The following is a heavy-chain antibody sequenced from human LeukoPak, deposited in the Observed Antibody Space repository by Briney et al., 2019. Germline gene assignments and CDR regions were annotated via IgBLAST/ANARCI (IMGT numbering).Heavy chain of an antibody. J-gene: IGHJ3*02. Sequence: GGSLRLSCAASGFTFSDYYMSWIRQAPGKALEWVSYVSSGSSTTYYADSVKGRFTISRDNSKNTLYLQMSSLRAEDTAVYYCAKSPYRFDALDIWGQGTMVTVSS. V-gene: IGHV3-11*01. D-gene: IGHD3-16*02. CDR3: AKSPYRFDALDI. CDR1: GFTFSDYY. CDR2: VSSGSSTT.